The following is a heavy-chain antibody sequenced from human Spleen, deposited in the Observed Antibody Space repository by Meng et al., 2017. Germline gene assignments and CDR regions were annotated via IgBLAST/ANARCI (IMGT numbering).Heavy chain of an antibody. D-gene: IGHD5-24*01. CDR2: IYYSGST. J-gene: IGHJ4*02. V-gene: IGHV4-30-4*01. Sequence: QVQLQESGPGLVKPSQTLSLTCTVSGGSISSGDYYWSWIRQPPGKGLEWIGYIYYSGSTSYNPSLKSRVTISVDTSKNQFSLKLSSVTAADTAVYFCARVETATTNPYFDYWGQGTLVTVSS. CDR1: GGSISSGDYY. CDR3: ARVETATTNPYFDY.